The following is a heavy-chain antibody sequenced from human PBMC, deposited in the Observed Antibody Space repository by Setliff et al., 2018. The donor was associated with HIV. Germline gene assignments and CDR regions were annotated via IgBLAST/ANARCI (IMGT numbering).Heavy chain of an antibody. J-gene: IGHJ5*02. D-gene: IGHD3-3*01. CDR1: GAPVSSGRYY. CDR3: ARDFGVVIPQGRFDP. Sequence: SETLSLTCSVSGAPVSSGRYYWGWIRQPPGKGLEWIATIHYSGSTYYNPSLKSRVTLSVDTSKNQFFLRLSSVTAADTAVYYCARDFGVVIPQGRFDPWGQGTLVTVSS. CDR2: IHYSGST. V-gene: IGHV4-39*01.